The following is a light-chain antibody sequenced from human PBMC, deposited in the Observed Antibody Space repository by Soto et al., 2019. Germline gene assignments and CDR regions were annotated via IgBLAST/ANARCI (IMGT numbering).Light chain of an antibody. J-gene: IGKJ1*01. CDR1: QNLVYSDGNTY. CDR2: QIS. CDR3: VQFSHFPRT. V-gene: IGKV2-24*01. Sequence: DIVLTQTPISSPVTLGQPASIYCRSSQNLVYSDGNTYLSWLQQRPGQPPRPLIYQISNRFSGVPDRCSGSGAGTDFTLTISRVEAEDVGIYSCVQFSHFPRTFGQGTKVEIK.